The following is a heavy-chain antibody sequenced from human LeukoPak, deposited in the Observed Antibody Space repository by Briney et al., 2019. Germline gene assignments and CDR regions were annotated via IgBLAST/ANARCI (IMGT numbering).Heavy chain of an antibody. CDR3: ARGSIAAPYYYYFMDV. D-gene: IGHD6-6*01. J-gene: IGHJ6*03. V-gene: IGHV3-7*01. CDR1: GFTFSTYW. Sequence: GGSLTLSCAASGFTFSTYWMTWVRRAPGKGLERVANIKQDGSEKYYVDSVKGRFTISRDNAKNSLYLQMNSLRAEDTAVYYCARGSIAAPYYYYFMDVGGKGTTVTVSS. CDR2: IKQDGSEK.